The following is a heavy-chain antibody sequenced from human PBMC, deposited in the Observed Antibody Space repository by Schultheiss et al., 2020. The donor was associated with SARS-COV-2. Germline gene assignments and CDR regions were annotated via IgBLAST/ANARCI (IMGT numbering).Heavy chain of an antibody. CDR3: VRVAMTTVTELDY. CDR1: GFSFSYYG. CDR2: ISNDGNHK. D-gene: IGHD4-17*01. V-gene: IGHV3-30*03. J-gene: IGHJ4*02. Sequence: GESLKISCATSGFSFSYYGMHWVRQAPGKGLEWVAVISNDGNHKYHADSVKGRFTISRDNAKNSLYLQLNSLRVEDTAVYYCVRVAMTTVTELDYWGQGTLVTVSS.